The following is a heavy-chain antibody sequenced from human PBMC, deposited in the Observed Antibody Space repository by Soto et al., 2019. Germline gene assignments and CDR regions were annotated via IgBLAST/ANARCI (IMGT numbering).Heavy chain of an antibody. Sequence: GGSLRLSCAASGFTFSTYAMAWVRQAPGKGLEWVSSISAGGGSTYYADSVKGRFPISRDNSKNTLYLQMKSLRAEDTAVYYCAKDRDILTGYYGYWGQGTLVTVSS. CDR2: ISAGGGST. CDR3: AKDRDILTGYYGY. V-gene: IGHV3-23*01. CDR1: GFTFSTYA. J-gene: IGHJ4*02. D-gene: IGHD3-9*01.